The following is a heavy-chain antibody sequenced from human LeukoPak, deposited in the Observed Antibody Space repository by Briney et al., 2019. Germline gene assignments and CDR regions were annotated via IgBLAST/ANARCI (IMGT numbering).Heavy chain of an antibody. D-gene: IGHD5-12*01. CDR3: ARGIEDIRGYSGYEDY. V-gene: IGHV3-7*03. J-gene: IGHJ4*02. CDR2: IKQDGSEK. Sequence: PGGSLRLSCAASGFTFSSYWMSWVRQAPGKGLEWVANIKQDGSEKYYVDSVKGRFTISRDNAKNSLYLQMNSLRAEDTAVYYCARGIEDIRGYSGYEDYWGQGTLVTVSS. CDR1: GFTFSSYW.